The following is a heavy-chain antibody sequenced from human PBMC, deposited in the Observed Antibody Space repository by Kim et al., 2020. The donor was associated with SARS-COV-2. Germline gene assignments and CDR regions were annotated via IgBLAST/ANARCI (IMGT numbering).Heavy chain of an antibody. CDR2: IIPIFGTA. J-gene: IGHJ3*02. V-gene: IGHV1-69*13. D-gene: IGHD3-10*01. CDR3: ARYYGSGSYYKPDAFDI. Sequence: SVKVSCKASGGTFSSYAISWVRQAPGQGLEWMGGIIPIFGTANYAQKFQGRVTITADESTSTAYMELSSLRSEDTAVYYCARYYGSGSYYKPDAFDIWGQGTMVTVSS. CDR1: GGTFSSYA.